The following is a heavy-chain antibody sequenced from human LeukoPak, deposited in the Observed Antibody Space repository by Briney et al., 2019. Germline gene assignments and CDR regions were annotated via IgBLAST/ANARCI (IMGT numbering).Heavy chain of an antibody. CDR3: ARGDYCSGGNCYFY. D-gene: IGHD2-15*01. J-gene: IGHJ4*02. V-gene: IGHV4-59*08. CDR1: GGSISSYY. Sequence: PSETLSLTCTVSGGSISSYYWSWIRQPPGKGLEWIGYIYYSGSTNYNPSLKSRVTISVDTSKNQFSLKLSSVTAADTAVYYCARGDYCSGGNCYFYWGQGTLVTVSS. CDR2: IYYSGST.